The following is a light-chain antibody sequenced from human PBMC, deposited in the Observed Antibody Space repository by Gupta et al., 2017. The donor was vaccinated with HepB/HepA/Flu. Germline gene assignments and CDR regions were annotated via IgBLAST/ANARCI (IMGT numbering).Light chain of an antibody. CDR2: GNS. CDR1: SSNIGAGYD. Sequence: QSVLTQPPSVSGDPGQRVTISSTGRSSNIGAGYDVHWYQQLPGTAPKLLIYGNSNRPSGVPDRFSGSKSGTSASLAITGLQAEDEADYYCQSYDSSLSGSKVFGGGTKLTVL. V-gene: IGLV1-40*01. CDR3: QSYDSSLSGSKV. J-gene: IGLJ2*01.